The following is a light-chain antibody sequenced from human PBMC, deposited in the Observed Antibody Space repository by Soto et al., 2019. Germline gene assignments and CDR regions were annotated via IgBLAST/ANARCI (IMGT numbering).Light chain of an antibody. V-gene: IGLV2-8*01. CDR2: EVS. CDR3: TSYAGSNIWV. J-gene: IGLJ3*02. Sequence: QSALTQPPSASGSPRQSVTISCTGTSSDVGAYKYVSWYQQYPGKAPKLMIYEVSRRPSGVPDRFSGSKSGNTASLTVSGLQAEDEAEYYCTSYAGSNIWVFGGGTKLTVL. CDR1: SSDVGAYKY.